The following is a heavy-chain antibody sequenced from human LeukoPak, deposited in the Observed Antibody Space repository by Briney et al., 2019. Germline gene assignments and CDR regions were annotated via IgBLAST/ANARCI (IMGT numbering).Heavy chain of an antibody. D-gene: IGHD6-13*01. J-gene: IGHJ4*02. CDR2: IYYSGST. Sequence: SETLSLTCTVSGGSISSSSYYWGWLRQPPGTGLEWLGSIYYSGSTYYNPSLKSRVTISVDTSKNQFSLKLSSVTAADTAVYYCARLQHSSSYPFDYWGQGTLVTVSS. V-gene: IGHV4-39*01. CDR1: GGSISSSSYY. CDR3: ARLQHSSSYPFDY.